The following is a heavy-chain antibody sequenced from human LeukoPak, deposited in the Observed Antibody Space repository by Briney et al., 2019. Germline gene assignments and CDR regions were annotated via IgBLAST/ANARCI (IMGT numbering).Heavy chain of an antibody. V-gene: IGHV4-59*08. D-gene: IGHD4-17*01. CDR3: ASNRLRIDAFDI. Sequence: SETLSLTCTVSGGSISSYYWSWIRRPPGKGLEWIGYIYYSGSTNYIPSLKSRVTISVDTSKNQFSLKLSSVTAADTAVYYCASNRLRIDAFDIWGQGTMVTVSS. J-gene: IGHJ3*02. CDR2: IYYSGST. CDR1: GGSISSYY.